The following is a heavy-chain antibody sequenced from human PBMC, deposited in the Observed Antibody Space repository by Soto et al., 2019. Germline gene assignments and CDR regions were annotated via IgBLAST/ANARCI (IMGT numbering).Heavy chain of an antibody. CDR1: GASVRGYY. V-gene: IGHV4-59*02. CDR3: VRLPRFGSENSLAFDL. CDR2: IYNSVTT. Sequence: QVQLQESGPGLVKPSETLSLTCTVSGASVRGYYWSWIRQPPGRRLEWVAYIYNSVTTNYNPSLRSLLTISIDMYNNQDYLNLTSVTSADTALYYCVRLPRFGSENSLAFDLWGQGTMVTVSS. D-gene: IGHD3-10*01. J-gene: IGHJ3*01.